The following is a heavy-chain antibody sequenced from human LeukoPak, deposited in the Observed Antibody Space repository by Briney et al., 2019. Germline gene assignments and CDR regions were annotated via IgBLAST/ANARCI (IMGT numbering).Heavy chain of an antibody. J-gene: IGHJ4*02. Sequence: SETLSLTCTVSGSSISSYYWSWIRQPPGKGLEWIGYIYYSGSTNYSPSLKSRVTISVDTSKNQFSLKLSSVIAADTAVYYCARGSGWYFHWGQGTLVTVSS. V-gene: IGHV4-59*01. CDR1: GSSISSYY. D-gene: IGHD6-19*01. CDR2: IYYSGST. CDR3: ARGSGWYFH.